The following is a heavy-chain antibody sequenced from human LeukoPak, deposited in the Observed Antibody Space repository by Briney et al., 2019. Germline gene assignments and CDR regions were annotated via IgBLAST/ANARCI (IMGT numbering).Heavy chain of an antibody. CDR1: GFAFRNYW. CDR2: ISSSGSTI. Sequence: GGSLRLSCVASGFAFRNYWMYWVRQGPGKGLEVVSYISSSGSTIYYADSVKGGFTISRDNAKNSLYLQMNSLRAEDTAVYYCASLRGWGFDYWSQGTLVTVSS. D-gene: IGHD7-27*01. V-gene: IGHV3-11*04. J-gene: IGHJ4*02. CDR3: ASLRGWGFDY.